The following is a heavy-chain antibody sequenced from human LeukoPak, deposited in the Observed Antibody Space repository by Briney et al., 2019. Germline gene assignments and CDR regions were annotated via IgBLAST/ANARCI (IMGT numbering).Heavy chain of an antibody. V-gene: IGHV3-30-3*01. CDR2: ISYDGSNK. J-gene: IGHJ4*02. D-gene: IGHD3-3*01. CDR1: GFTFSSYT. CDR3: ARGTPYYDFWSGYYPFDY. Sequence: PGGSLRLSCAASGFTFSSYTMHWVRQAPGKGLEWVAVISYDGSNKYYADSVKGRFTISRDNSKNTLYLQMNSLRAEDTAVYYCARGTPYYDFWSGYYPFDYWGQGTLVTVSS.